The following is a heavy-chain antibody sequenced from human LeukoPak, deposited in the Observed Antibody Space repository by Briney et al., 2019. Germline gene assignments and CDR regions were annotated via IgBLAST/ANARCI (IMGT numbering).Heavy chain of an antibody. Sequence: PGGSLRLSCAASGFTFHDYAMHWVRQAPGKGLEWVSGIRWNSGGIAYADSVKGRFTISRDNAKNSLYLQMNSLRAEDTAVYYCAKDLVGDIVVVPAAYGYYYGMDVWGQGATVTVSS. CDR2: IRWNSGGI. CDR1: GFTFHDYA. V-gene: IGHV3-9*01. J-gene: IGHJ6*02. CDR3: AKDLVGDIVVVPAAYGYYYGMDV. D-gene: IGHD2-2*01.